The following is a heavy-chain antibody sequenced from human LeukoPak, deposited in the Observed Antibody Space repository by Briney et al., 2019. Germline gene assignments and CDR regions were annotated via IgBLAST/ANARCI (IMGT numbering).Heavy chain of an antibody. CDR3: ARGRRGYCSGGNCRNWFDP. D-gene: IGHD2-15*01. J-gene: IGHJ5*02. V-gene: IGHV1-2*02. Sequence: GASVKVSCKASGGTFSSYAISWVRQAPGQGLEWMGWINPNSGGTNYAQKFQGRVTMTRDTSISTAYMELSSLRSEDTAVYYCARGRRGYCSGGNCRNWFDPWGQGTLVTVSS. CDR2: INPNSGGT. CDR1: GGTFSSYA.